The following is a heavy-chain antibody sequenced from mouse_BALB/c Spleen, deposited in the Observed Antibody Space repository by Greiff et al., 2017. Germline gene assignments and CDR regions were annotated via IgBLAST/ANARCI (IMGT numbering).Heavy chain of an antibody. Sequence: VQLQQPGAELVKPGASVKLSCKASGYTFTSYYMYWVKQRPGQGLEWIGGINPSNGGTNFNEKFKSKATLTVDKSSSTAYMQLSSLTSEDSAVYYCTRLGRGFAYWGQGTLVTVAA. D-gene: IGHD4-1*01. CDR1: GYTFTSYY. V-gene: IGHV1S81*02. CDR3: TRLGRGFAY. J-gene: IGHJ3*01. CDR2: INPSNGGT.